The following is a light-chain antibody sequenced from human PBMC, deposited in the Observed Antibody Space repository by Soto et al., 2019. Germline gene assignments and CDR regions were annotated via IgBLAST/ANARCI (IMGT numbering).Light chain of an antibody. CDR1: SSDVGGYNY. CDR3: NSHAGSNDFVV. V-gene: IGLV2-8*01. Sequence: QSALTQPPSASGSPGQSVTISCTGSSSDVGGYNYVSWYQQRPGKAPKLLIYEVSKRPSGVPDRFSGSKSGNTASLTVSGLQAEDKANYYCNSHAGSNDFVVFGGGTKLTVL. J-gene: IGLJ2*01. CDR2: EVS.